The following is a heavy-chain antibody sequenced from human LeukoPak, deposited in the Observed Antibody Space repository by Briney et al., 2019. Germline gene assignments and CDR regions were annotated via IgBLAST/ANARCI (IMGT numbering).Heavy chain of an antibody. V-gene: IGHV4-39*01. CDR2: IYYSGST. D-gene: IGHD3-3*01. J-gene: IGHJ3*02. CDR3: ARLSRSGSPNEWAFDI. CDR1: GGSISSSSYY. Sequence: PSETLSLTCTVSGGSISSSSYYWGWIRQPPGKGLEWIGYIYYSGSTYYNPSLKSRVTISVDTSKNQFSLKLSSVTAADTAVYYCARLSRSGSPNEWAFDIWGQGTMVTVSS.